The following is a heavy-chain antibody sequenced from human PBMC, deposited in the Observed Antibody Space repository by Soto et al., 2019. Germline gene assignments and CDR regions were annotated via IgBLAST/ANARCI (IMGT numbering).Heavy chain of an antibody. Sequence: QVHLVQSGAEVKKPGASVKVSCKSSGYTFMNYGISWVRQAPGQGPEWVGWISPDKVDTHYAQNLQGRVTVTTDASTSTVYMEVRSLTFDDTAVYYRATPGGDCTQGGCYDYWGQGTLVTVSS. CDR1: GYTFMNYG. CDR3: ATPGGDCTQGGCYDY. CDR2: ISPDKVDT. D-gene: IGHD2-8*01. J-gene: IGHJ4*02. V-gene: IGHV1-18*01.